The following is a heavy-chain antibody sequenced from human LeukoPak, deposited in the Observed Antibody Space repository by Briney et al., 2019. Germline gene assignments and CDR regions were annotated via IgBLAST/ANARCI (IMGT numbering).Heavy chain of an antibody. CDR2: IYYIRNT. CDR3: ARTQSQSGSYRYYFGY. D-gene: IGHD1-26*01. V-gene: IGHV4-61*08. J-gene: IGHJ4*02. Sequence: SEALSLTCTVSGGSVGSAGYYWSWIRQPPGGGLEWIGYIYYIRNTNYNPSLKSRVTMSLDPSKNQLSLKLNSVTAADTAVYYCARTQSQSGSYRYYFGYWGQGTLVTVSS. CDR1: GGSVGSAGYY.